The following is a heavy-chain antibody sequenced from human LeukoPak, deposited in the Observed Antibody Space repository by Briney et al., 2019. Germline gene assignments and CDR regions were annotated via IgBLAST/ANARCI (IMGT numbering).Heavy chain of an antibody. Sequence: AASVKVSCKASGYTFTSYYMHWVRQAPGQGLEWMGIINPSGGSTNYAQKFQGRVTMTRDTSTSTVYMELSSLRSEDTAVYYCARGSPCGNTSCPALYYYYGMDVWGQGTTVTVSS. V-gene: IGHV1-46*01. CDR1: GYTFTSYY. CDR2: INPSGGST. J-gene: IGHJ6*02. D-gene: IGHD2-2*01. CDR3: ARGSPCGNTSCPALYYYYGMDV.